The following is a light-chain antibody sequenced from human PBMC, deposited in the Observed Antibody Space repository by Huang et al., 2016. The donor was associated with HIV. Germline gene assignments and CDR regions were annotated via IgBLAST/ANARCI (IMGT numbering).Light chain of an antibody. CDR3: QQRRNWLT. CDR2: ASS. V-gene: IGKV3-11*01. CDR1: QSITNY. J-gene: IGKJ4*01. Sequence: EIVLTQSPATLSLSPGERATLPCRASQSITNYLAWYQHKPGQAPRLLIYASSTRATGIPGRFSGSGSGTDFTLTISSLEPEDFAVYYCQQRRNWLTFGGGTKVEIK.